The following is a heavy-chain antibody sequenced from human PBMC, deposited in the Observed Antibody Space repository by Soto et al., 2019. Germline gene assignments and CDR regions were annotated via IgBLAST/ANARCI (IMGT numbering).Heavy chain of an antibody. V-gene: IGHV1-3*01. J-gene: IGHJ3*02. CDR2: INAGNGNT. Sequence: QVQLVQSGAEVKKPGASVKVSCKTSGYTFTTYAMHWVRQAPGQRLEWMGWINAGNGNTKYSQNFQGRVTITRDTAASAAYMELSSLRSEDTAVYYCARDGGSSGGAFDIWGQGTMVTVSS. CDR1: GYTFTTYA. D-gene: IGHD2-15*01. CDR3: ARDGGSSGGAFDI.